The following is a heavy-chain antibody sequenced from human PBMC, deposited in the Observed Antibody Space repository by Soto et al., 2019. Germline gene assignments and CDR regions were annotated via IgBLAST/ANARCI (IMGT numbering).Heavy chain of an antibody. D-gene: IGHD2-15*01. CDR2: ISYASSNK. J-gene: IGHJ4*02. V-gene: IGHV3-30*18. CDR3: AKLVIGYCSGNTCDDY. CDR1: GFTFSYG. Sequence: VQLLESGGGLIQPGGSLRLSCAASGFTFSYGIHWLRQAPGKGLERVAYISYASSNKFYGDSVKGRFTISRDNSKNKLFLQMNSLRAEDTAFYYCAKLVIGYCSGNTCDDYWGQGTLVAVSS.